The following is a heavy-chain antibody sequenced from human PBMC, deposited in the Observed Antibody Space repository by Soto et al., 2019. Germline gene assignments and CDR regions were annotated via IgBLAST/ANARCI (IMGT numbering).Heavy chain of an antibody. Sequence: GSLRLSCAASGFTFSDYYMSWIRQAPGKGLEWVSYISSSGSTNYNPSLKSRVTMSVDTSKNQFSLKLSSVTAADTAVYYCARDPPSGYYTLHDAFDIWGQGTMVTVSS. V-gene: IGHV4-34*01. D-gene: IGHD3-3*01. CDR2: ISSSGST. CDR3: ARDPPSGYYTLHDAFDI. J-gene: IGHJ3*02. CDR1: GFTFSDYY.